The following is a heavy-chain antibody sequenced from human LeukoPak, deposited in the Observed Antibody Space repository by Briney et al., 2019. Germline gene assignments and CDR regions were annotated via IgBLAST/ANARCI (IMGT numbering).Heavy chain of an antibody. Sequence: PGGSLRLSCTASGFTFGDHAMSWVRQAAGKGVEWVGFIRSKTYGGTTEYAASVKGRFTISRDDSKSIAYLQMNSLKTEDTAVYYCTRGPLQQCLYYGMDVWGQGTTVTVSS. CDR2: IRSKTYGGTT. CDR3: TRGPLQQCLYYGMDV. D-gene: IGHD5-18*01. CDR1: GFTFGDHA. V-gene: IGHV3-49*04. J-gene: IGHJ6*02.